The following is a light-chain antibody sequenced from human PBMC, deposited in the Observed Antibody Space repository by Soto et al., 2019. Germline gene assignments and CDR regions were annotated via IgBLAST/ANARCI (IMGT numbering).Light chain of an antibody. CDR2: DAR. J-gene: IGLJ2*01. Sequence: SYELTQPPSVSVAPGQTARISCGGDNIGSKVVHWFQQKPGQAPLLVVYDARARPSGIPERFSGSNSGNTATLTISGAEAGDEADYYCQVWDSSRNRVFGGGTKLTVL. V-gene: IGLV3-21*02. CDR3: QVWDSSRNRV. CDR1: NIGSKV.